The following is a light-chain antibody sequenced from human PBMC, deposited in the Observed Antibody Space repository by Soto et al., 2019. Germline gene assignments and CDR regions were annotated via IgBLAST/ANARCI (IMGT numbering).Light chain of an antibody. J-gene: IGLJ1*01. V-gene: IGLV2-14*01. CDR1: SSYLAIYIY. CDR3: SSYTDSSNYV. CDR2: QVT. Sequence: QSVLTHPASVSRSPGQSITISCTGTSSYLAIYIYVSWYQQQPGKAPKLMIYQVTNRPSGVSNRLSGSRSGNTASLTISGLQAEDEADYYCSSYTDSSNYVFGTGTKV.